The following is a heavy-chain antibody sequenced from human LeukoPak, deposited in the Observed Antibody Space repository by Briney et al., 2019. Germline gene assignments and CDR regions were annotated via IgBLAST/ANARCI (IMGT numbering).Heavy chain of an antibody. CDR1: GFTFSDYY. Sequence: GGSLRLSCAVSGFTFSDYYMSWIRQAPGKGLEWVSYISVSGTTIYYADSVKGRFTISRDNAKNSLYLQMNSLRAEDTAVYYCAKDMRYCSSTSCYQRVRFDYWGQGTLVTVSS. CDR3: AKDMRYCSSTSCYQRVRFDY. CDR2: ISVSGTTI. D-gene: IGHD2-2*01. V-gene: IGHV3-11*01. J-gene: IGHJ4*02.